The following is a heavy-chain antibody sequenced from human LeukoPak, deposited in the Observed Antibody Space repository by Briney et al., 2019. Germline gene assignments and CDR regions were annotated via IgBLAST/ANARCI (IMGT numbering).Heavy chain of an antibody. CDR1: GYTFTVYY. Sequence: GASVKVSCKASGYTFTVYYMHWVRQAPGQGLEWMGWINPNSGGTNYAQKLQGRVTMTTDTSTSTAYMELRSLRSDDTAVYYCARDYGGNEFDYWGQGTLVTVSS. V-gene: IGHV1-2*02. D-gene: IGHD4-23*01. J-gene: IGHJ4*02. CDR2: INPNSGGT. CDR3: ARDYGGNEFDY.